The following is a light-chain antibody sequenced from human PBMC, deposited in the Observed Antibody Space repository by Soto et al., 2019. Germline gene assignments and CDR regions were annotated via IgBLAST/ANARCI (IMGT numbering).Light chain of an antibody. CDR2: ANT. CDR1: SSYIGAGYD. CDR3: QSYDDSLGGHVI. Sequence: QAVVTQPPSVSGAPGQRVTISCTGSSSYIGAGYDVHWYQQLPGTAPKLLIYANTNRPSGVPDRFSGSKSGTSASLAITRLQAEDEADYYCQSYDDSLGGHVIFGGGTKVTVL. V-gene: IGLV1-40*01. J-gene: IGLJ2*01.